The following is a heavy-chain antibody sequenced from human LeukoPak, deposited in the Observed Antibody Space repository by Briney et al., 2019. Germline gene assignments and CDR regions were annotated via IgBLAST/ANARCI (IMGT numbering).Heavy chain of an antibody. Sequence: NPGGSLRLSCAASGFTFSSYSMNWVRQAPGKGLEWVSSISSSSSYIYYADSVKGRFTISRDNAKNSLYLQMNSLRAEDTAVYYCARDRKTDRGNTGHLGYWGQGTLVTVSS. CDR2: ISSSSSYI. D-gene: IGHD4-23*01. J-gene: IGHJ4*02. CDR3: ARDRKTDRGNTGHLGY. CDR1: GFTFSSYS. V-gene: IGHV3-21*04.